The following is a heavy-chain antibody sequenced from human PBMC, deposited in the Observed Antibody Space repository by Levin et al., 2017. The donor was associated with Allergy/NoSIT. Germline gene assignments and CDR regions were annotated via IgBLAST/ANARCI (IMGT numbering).Heavy chain of an antibody. CDR2: TYYRSRWYN. D-gene: IGHD6-6*01. CDR1: GDSVSTNNAA. J-gene: IGHJ6*02. CDR3: AKRRYSSSAAMDV. V-gene: IGHV6-1*01. Sequence: SETLSLTCAISGDSVSTNNAAWNWIRQSPSRGLEWLGRTYYRSRWYNDYAVSVKSRITINPDTSKNQFSLQLNSVTPEDTAVYYCAKRRYSSSAAMDVWGQGTTVTVSS.